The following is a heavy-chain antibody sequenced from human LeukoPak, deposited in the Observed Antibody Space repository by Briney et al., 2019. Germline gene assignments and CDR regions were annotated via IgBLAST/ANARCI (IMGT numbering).Heavy chain of an antibody. J-gene: IGHJ4*02. CDR1: GFTFSTYG. Sequence: GGSLRLSCAASGFTFSTYGMTWVRQAPGKGLEWVSAISGSGGSTYYADSVKGRFTISRDNSKNTLYLQMNSLRAEDTALYYCAKTGGIAAAHWGQETLVTVSS. V-gene: IGHV3-23*01. CDR3: AKTGGIAAAH. D-gene: IGHD6-13*01. CDR2: ISGSGGST.